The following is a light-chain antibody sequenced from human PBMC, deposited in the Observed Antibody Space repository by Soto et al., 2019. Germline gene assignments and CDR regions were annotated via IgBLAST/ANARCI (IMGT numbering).Light chain of an antibody. CDR1: QSVDTTF. Sequence: EIVLTQSPGTLSLSPGETATLSCRASQSVDTTFLSWYQQRPGQAPRLLIFGAIGRATGIPDRFSGSGFGTDFTFTFIGLVPENSAVYSCKQYESSMITFGQGTRLDIK. CDR2: GAI. CDR3: KQYESSMIT. V-gene: IGKV3-20*01. J-gene: IGKJ5*01.